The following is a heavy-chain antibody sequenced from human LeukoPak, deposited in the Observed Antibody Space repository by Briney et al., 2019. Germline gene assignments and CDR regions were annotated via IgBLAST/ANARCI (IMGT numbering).Heavy chain of an antibody. CDR3: AKDRHSSGWYSIYDY. D-gene: IGHD6-19*01. CDR1: GFTFSSYW. Sequence: GSLRLSCTASGFTFSSYWMNWVRQAPGKGLEWVASIKQDGSAKYYVDSTKGRLIISRDNAKNSLYLQMNSLRAEDTAVYYCAKDRHSSGWYSIYDYWGQGTLVTVSS. J-gene: IGHJ4*02. CDR2: IKQDGSAK. V-gene: IGHV3-7*01.